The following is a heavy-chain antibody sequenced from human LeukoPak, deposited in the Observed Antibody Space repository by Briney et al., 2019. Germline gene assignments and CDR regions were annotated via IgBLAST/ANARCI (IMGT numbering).Heavy chain of an antibody. Sequence: GGSLRLSCAASGFTFSTYWMSWVRQAPGKGLEWVANIKQDGSDKYYVDSVKGRFTISRDNAENSLYLQMNSLRAEDTAVYYCAREALDYGDPYFDYWGQGTLVTVSS. V-gene: IGHV3-7*01. D-gene: IGHD4-17*01. CDR1: GFTFSTYW. J-gene: IGHJ4*02. CDR3: AREALDYGDPYFDY. CDR2: IKQDGSDK.